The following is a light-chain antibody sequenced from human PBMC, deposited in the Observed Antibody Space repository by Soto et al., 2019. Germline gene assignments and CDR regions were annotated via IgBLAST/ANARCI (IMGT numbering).Light chain of an antibody. Sequence: QSALTQPASVSGSPGQSITISCTGTSSDVGAYNLVSWYQHHPGRAPKLFIFDVSDRPSGVSNRVSGSKSGNTASLTISGLQAEDEAFYYCSSYTNTTTLVFGGGTKVTVL. J-gene: IGLJ3*02. CDR2: DVS. CDR1: SSDVGAYNL. V-gene: IGLV2-14*02. CDR3: SSYTNTTTLV.